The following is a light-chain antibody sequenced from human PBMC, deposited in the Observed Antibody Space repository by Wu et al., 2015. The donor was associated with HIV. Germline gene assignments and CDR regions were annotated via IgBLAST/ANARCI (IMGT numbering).Light chain of an antibody. V-gene: IGKV3D-20*02. Sequence: EIVLTQSPGTLSLSPGERATLSCRASQSISSSYLAWYQHRPGQSPRLLIYNASKRATGIPPRFSGSGSGTDFTLTITSLESEDFALYYCQHRHNWPLTFGGGTKVEIK. CDR2: NAS. CDR3: QHRHNWPLT. CDR1: QSISSSY. J-gene: IGKJ4*01.